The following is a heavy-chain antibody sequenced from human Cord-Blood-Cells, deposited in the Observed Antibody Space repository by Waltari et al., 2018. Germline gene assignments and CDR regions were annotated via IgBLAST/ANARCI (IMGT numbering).Heavy chain of an antibody. CDR1: GFTSSMSG. V-gene: IGHV3-33*01. J-gene: IGHJ4*02. CDR2: IWYDGSNK. Sequence: QVQLVESGGGVVQPGRSLRLSCAASGFTSSMSGLRRVHRAPCKGLEWVAVIWYDGSNKYYADSVKGRFTISRDNSKNTLYLQMNSLRAEDTAVYYCARHAVAAAAYDYWGQGTLVTVSS. CDR3: ARHAVAAAAYDY. D-gene: IGHD6-13*01.